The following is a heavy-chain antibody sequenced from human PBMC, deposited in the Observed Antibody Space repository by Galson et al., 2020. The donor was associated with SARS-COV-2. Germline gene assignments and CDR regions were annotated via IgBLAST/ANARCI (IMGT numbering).Heavy chain of an antibody. CDR1: DGSFSGHY. CDR2: INDSGNT. J-gene: IGHJ2*01. D-gene: IGHD2-15*01. CDR3: ARRLPWPMRYFDV. V-gene: IGHV4-34*01. Sequence: SETLSLTCAVYDGSFSGHYCGCIRQPPGKALEWIGEINDSGNTNYHPSLKSRVTISVDTPKHQFSLKFDSVTAADTAVYSCARRLPWPMRYFDVWGRGALVTVSS.